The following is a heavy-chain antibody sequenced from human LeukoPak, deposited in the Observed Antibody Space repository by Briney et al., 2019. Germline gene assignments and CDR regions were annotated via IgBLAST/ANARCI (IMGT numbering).Heavy chain of an antibody. CDR2: IRQDESEI. V-gene: IGHV3-7*01. D-gene: IGHD3-3*02. CDR1: GFRFSDYW. Sequence: GGSLRLSCIASGFRFSDYWISWVRQAPGKGPEWVANIRQDESEIYYVDSVKGRFTISRDNSKNSLYLQMNSLRVEDTAVYYCARDKISGPTSLDYWGQGTLVTVSS. CDR3: ARDKISGPTSLDY. J-gene: IGHJ4*02.